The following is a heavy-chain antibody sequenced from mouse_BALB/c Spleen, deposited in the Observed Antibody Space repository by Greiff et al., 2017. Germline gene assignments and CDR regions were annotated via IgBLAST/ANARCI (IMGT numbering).Heavy chain of an antibody. CDR3: ARGYGNSYYFDY. CDR2: IWGDGST. D-gene: IGHD2-1*01. J-gene: IGHJ2*01. V-gene: IGHV2-6-7*01. Sequence: VQLQESGPGLVAPSQSLSITCTVSGFSLTGYGVNWVRQPPGKGLEWLGMIWGDGSTDYNSALKSRLSISKDNSKSQVFLKMNSLQTDDTARYYCARGYGNSYYFDYWGQGTTLTVSS. CDR1: GFSLTGYG.